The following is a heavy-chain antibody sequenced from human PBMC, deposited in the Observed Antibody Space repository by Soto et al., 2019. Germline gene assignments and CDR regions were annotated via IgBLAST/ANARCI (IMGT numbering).Heavy chain of an antibody. CDR3: AKARCSTANCYVPEY. D-gene: IGHD2-2*01. J-gene: IGHJ4*02. Sequence: PGGSLRLSCVASGFTFSTYTMSWVRQAPGKGLEWVSVISGSAGSSGPSYEDSVQGRFSISRDNARNTLYLQMNSLRGEDTAMYYCAKARCSTANCYVPEYWGQGTRVTVSS. CDR2: ISGSAGSSGP. V-gene: IGHV3-23*01. CDR1: GFTFSTYT.